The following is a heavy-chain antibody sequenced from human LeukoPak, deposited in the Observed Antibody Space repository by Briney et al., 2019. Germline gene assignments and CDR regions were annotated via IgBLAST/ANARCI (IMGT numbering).Heavy chain of an antibody. CDR3: ARALDRITIFGVAIYYFDY. CDR2: ISAYNGNT. CDR1: GYTFTSYG. Sequence: ASVKVSCKASGYTFTSYGISWVRQAPGQGLEWMGWISAYNGNTNYAQKLQGRVTMTTDTSTSTAYMELRSLRSDDTAVYYCARALDRITIFGVAIYYFDYWGQGTLVTVSS. J-gene: IGHJ4*02. D-gene: IGHD3-3*01. V-gene: IGHV1-18*01.